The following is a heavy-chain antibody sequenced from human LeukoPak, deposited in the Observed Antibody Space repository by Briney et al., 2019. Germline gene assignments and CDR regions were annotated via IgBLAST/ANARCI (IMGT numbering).Heavy chain of an antibody. V-gene: IGHV3-23*01. J-gene: IGHJ4*02. D-gene: IGHD3-16*02. Sequence: PGGSLRLSCAASGFTFSSYAMSWVRQVPGKGLEWVSAISGSGGSTYYADSVKGRFTISRDNSKNTLYLQMNSLRAEDTAVYYCAKGDTRGYDYVWGSYRYTGFDYWGQGTLVTVSS. CDR1: GFTFSSYA. CDR3: AKGDTRGYDYVWGSYRYTGFDY. CDR2: ISGSGGST.